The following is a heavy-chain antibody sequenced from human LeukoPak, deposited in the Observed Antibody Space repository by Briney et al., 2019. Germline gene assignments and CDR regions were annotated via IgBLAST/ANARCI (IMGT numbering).Heavy chain of an antibody. CDR3: ARESGALRGYSFGL. D-gene: IGHD5-18*01. J-gene: IGHJ4*02. V-gene: IGHV3-30-3*01. CDR2: TTSDESNK. Sequence: GGSQTPSCAASGFSFSSYAMHWVRQAAGKGLEWVAITTSDESNKHYADSVKGRFTISRDNSKNTLYLQMNSLRAEDTAVYYCARESGALRGYSFGLWGQGTLVTVSS. CDR1: GFSFSSYA.